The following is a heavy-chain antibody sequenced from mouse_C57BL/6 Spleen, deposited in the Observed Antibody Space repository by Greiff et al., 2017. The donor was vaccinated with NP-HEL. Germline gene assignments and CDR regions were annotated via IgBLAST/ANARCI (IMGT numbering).Heavy chain of an antibody. V-gene: IGHV1-69*01. D-gene: IGHD4-1*01. CDR1: GYTFTSYW. CDR3: ARTGNWGRFAY. CDR2: IDPSDSYT. Sequence: QVQLQQPGAELVMPGASVKLSCKASGYTFTSYWMHWVKQRPGQGLEWIGEIDPSDSYTNYNQKFKGKSTLTVDKSSSTAYMQLSSLTSEDSAVYYCARTGNWGRFAYWGRGTLVTVSA. J-gene: IGHJ3*01.